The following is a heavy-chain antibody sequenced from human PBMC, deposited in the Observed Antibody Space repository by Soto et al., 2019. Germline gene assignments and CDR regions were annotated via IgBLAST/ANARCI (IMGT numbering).Heavy chain of an antibody. V-gene: IGHV3-73*02. J-gene: IGHJ4*02. CDR3: TARRDWTAVDPLDY. Sequence: EVPLVESGGGLVQPGGSLKLSCAASGFTFRDAAMHWVRQASGQGLEWIGRIRNKTNNYSTTFIESVRGRFTTSRDDSKNTVYLQMNRLRIDDTAVYYCTARRDWTAVDPLDYWGLGTLVTVSS. CDR1: GFTFRDAA. CDR2: IRNKTNNYST. D-gene: IGHD5-18*01.